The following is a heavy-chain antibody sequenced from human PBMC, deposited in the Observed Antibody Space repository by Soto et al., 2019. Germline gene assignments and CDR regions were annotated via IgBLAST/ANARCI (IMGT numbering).Heavy chain of an antibody. J-gene: IGHJ5*02. CDR1: GGSISSGDYY. CDR3: AREGTDNWFDP. D-gene: IGHD2-21*02. CDR2: IYYSGST. V-gene: IGHV4-30-4*01. Sequence: PSETLSLTCTVSGGSISSGDYYWSWIRQPPGKGLEWIGYIYYSGSTYYNPSLKSRVTISVDTSKNQFSLKLSSVTAADTAVYYCAREGTDNWFDPWGQGTLVTVSS.